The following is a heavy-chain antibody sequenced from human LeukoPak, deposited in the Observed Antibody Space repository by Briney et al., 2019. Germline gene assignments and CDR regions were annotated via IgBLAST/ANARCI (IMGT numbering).Heavy chain of an antibody. J-gene: IGHJ6*02. CDR3: AREPGSTWTSYYYSGLDV. V-gene: IGHV3-30-3*01. D-gene: IGHD6-13*01. Sequence: GGSLRLSCATSGFTFSTYALHWVRQAPGKGLEWVALISYDGSNKFYADSVKGRFTISRDNSKNTPYLEMNRLRPEDTAVYYCAREPGSTWTSYYYSGLDVWGQGTTVTVSS. CDR1: GFTFSTYA. CDR2: ISYDGSNK.